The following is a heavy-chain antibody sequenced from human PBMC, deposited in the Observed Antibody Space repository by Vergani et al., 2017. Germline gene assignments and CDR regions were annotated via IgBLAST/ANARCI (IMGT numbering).Heavy chain of an antibody. CDR2: ISGSGGST. J-gene: IGHJ6*02. D-gene: IGHD1-26*01. V-gene: IGHV3-23*01. CDR3: AKDGSHSGRDYPYYYYGMDV. Sequence: EVQLLESGGGLVQPGGSLRLSCAASGFTFSSYAMSWVRQAPGKGLEGVSAISGSGGSTYYADSVKGRVTISRDNSKNTLYLQMNSLRAEDTAVYYCAKDGSHSGRDYPYYYYGMDVWGQGTTVTVSS. CDR1: GFTFSSYA.